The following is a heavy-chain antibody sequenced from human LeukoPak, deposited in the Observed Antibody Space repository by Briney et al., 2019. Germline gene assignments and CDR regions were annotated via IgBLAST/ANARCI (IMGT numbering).Heavy chain of an antibody. Sequence: SETLSLTCTVSGGSINSYYWSWIRQPAGQGLEWIGRIYTSGSTNYNPSLKSRVTMSVDTSKNQFSLKLSSVTAADTAVYYCARGTMVRASDYYYMDVWGKGTTVTVSS. J-gene: IGHJ6*03. V-gene: IGHV4-4*07. CDR3: ARGTMVRASDYYYMDV. CDR1: GGSINSYY. D-gene: IGHD3-10*01. CDR2: IYTSGST.